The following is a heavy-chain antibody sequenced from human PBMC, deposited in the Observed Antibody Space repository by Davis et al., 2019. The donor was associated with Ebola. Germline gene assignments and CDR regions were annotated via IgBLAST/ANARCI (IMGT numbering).Heavy chain of an antibody. D-gene: IGHD3-10*01. CDR3: ARVMGSGSYTQFDY. Sequence: ASVKVSCKASGYTFTSYGISWVRQAPGQGLEWMGWINPNSGGTNYAQKFQGWVTMTRDTSISTAYMELSRLRSDDTAVYYCARVMGSGSYTQFDYWGQGTLVTVSS. CDR1: GYTFTSYG. V-gene: IGHV1-2*04. CDR2: INPNSGGT. J-gene: IGHJ4*02.